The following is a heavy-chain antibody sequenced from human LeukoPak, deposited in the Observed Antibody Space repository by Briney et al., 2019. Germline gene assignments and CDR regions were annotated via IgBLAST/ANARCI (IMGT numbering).Heavy chain of an antibody. CDR3: ARPWNYYYYYVMDV. Sequence: GGSLRLSCAASGFTFSSHWMHWVRQAPGKGLEWVSYISSSSSTIYYADSVKGRFTISRDNAKNSLYLQMNSLRDEDTAVYYCARPWNYYYYYVMDVWGQGTTVTVSS. CDR2: ISSSSSTI. J-gene: IGHJ6*02. D-gene: IGHD1-1*01. V-gene: IGHV3-48*02. CDR1: GFTFSSHW.